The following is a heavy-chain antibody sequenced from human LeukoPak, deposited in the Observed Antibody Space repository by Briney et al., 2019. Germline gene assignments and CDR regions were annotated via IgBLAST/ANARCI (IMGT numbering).Heavy chain of an antibody. J-gene: IGHJ4*02. D-gene: IGHD6-19*01. CDR2: IIPIFGTA. V-gene: IGHV1-69*13. Sequence: SVKVSCKASGGTFSSYAISWVRQAPGQGLEWMGGIIPIFGTANYAQKFQGRVTITADESTSTAYMELSSLRSEDTAVYYCAKMAVAGTVADYWGQGTLVTVSS. CDR1: GGTFSSYA. CDR3: AKMAVAGTVADY.